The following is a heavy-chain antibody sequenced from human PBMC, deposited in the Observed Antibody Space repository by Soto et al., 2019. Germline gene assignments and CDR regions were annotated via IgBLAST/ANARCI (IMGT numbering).Heavy chain of an antibody. Sequence: QVQLVESGGGLVKPGGSLRLSCAASGFTFSDYYMSWIRQAPGKGLEWVSYISSSGSTIYYADSVKGRFTISRDNAKNSRYRQMNSLRAEDTAVDYCARSSRSVTTYFDYWGQGTLVTVSS. CDR2: ISSSGSTI. D-gene: IGHD4-17*01. CDR3: ARSSRSVTTYFDY. J-gene: IGHJ4*02. CDR1: GFTFSDYY. V-gene: IGHV3-11*01.